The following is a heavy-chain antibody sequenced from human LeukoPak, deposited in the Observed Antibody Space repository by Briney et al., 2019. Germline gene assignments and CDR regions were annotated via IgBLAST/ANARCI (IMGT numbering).Heavy chain of an antibody. CDR1: GYTFIVYY. V-gene: IGHV1-2*02. CDR3: AKYHTVRSLDV. Sequence: GASVKVSCKASGYTFIVYYMTWVRQAPGQGVEWMGWINPNSGVTNYAQKFQGRVTMTRDSAISTACMELSGLRSDDTAVYYCAKYHTVRSLDVWGQGTTVTISS. CDR2: INPNSGVT. J-gene: IGHJ6*02. D-gene: IGHD6-6*01.